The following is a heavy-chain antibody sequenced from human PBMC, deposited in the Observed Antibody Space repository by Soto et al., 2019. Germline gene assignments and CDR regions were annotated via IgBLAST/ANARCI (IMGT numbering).Heavy chain of an antibody. J-gene: IGHJ5*02. CDR3: ARTDIVTTNWFDP. CDR2: INHRGST. CDR1: GESFIGYY. V-gene: IGHV4-34*02. D-gene: IGHD5-12*01. Sequence: QVHLQQWGAGLLKPSETLSLTCAVYGESFIGYYWTWIRRPPGKGLEWIGEINHRGSTNYNPSLKSRVSISIDTSKNQFSLKLTSVTAAGTSVYYCARTDIVTTNWFDPWGQGTLVTVSS.